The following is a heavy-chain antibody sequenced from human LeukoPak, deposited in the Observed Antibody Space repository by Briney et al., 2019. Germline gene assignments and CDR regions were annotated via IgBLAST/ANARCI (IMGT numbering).Heavy chain of an antibody. Sequence: SETLSVTWAVDGGSFIGYYWSWIRKPPGRGLEWIGEINHSGSTNYNPSLKSRVTISVDTSKNQFSLKLSSVTAADTAVYYCARGPPPSYDFWSGYYEGYYFDYWGQGTLVTVSS. J-gene: IGHJ4*02. V-gene: IGHV4-34*01. CDR2: INHSGST. CDR3: ARGPPPSYDFWSGYYEGYYFDY. CDR1: GGSFIGYY. D-gene: IGHD3-3*01.